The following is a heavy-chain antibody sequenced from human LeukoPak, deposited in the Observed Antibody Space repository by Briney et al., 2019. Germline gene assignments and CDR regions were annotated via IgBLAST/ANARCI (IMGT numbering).Heavy chain of an antibody. J-gene: IGHJ4*02. Sequence: GGSLRLSCAASGFTVSSNYMSWVRQAPGKGLEWVSVIYSGGSTYYADSVKGRFTISRDNSKNTLYLQMNSLRAEDTAVYYCARYRDDWNDGLFDYWGQGTLVTVSS. CDR1: GFTVSSNY. D-gene: IGHD1-1*01. CDR2: IYSGGST. CDR3: ARYRDDWNDGLFDY. V-gene: IGHV3-53*01.